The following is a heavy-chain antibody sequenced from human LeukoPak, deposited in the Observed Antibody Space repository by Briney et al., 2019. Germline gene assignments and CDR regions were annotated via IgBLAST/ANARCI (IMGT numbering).Heavy chain of an antibody. Sequence: ASVKVSCKVSGYTLTELSMHWVRQAPGKGLEWMGGFDPEDGETIYAQKFQGRVTMTEDTSTDTAYMELSSLRSEDTAVYYCATLVTCYGSSGYPSLDCWGQGTLVTVSS. CDR1: GYTLTELS. CDR3: ATLVTCYGSSGYPSLDC. J-gene: IGHJ4*02. D-gene: IGHD3-22*01. V-gene: IGHV1-24*01. CDR2: FDPEDGET.